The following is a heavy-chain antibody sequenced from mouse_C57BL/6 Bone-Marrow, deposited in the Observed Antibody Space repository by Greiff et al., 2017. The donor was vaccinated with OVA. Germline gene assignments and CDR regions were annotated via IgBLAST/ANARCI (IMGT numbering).Heavy chain of an antibody. CDR3: ASPPADYDGLAY. CDR1: GYSFTGYF. Sequence: VQLQQSGPELVKPGDSVKISCKASGYSFTGYFMNWVMQSHGKSLEWIGRINPYNGDTFYNQKFKGKATLTVDKSSSTAHMELRSLTSEDSAVYYCASPPADYDGLAYWGQGTLVTVSA. V-gene: IGHV1-20*01. J-gene: IGHJ3*01. D-gene: IGHD2-4*01. CDR2: INPYNGDT.